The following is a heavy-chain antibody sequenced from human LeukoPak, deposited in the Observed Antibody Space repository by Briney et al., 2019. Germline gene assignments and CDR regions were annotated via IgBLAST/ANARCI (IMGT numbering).Heavy chain of an antibody. J-gene: IGHJ3*02. Sequence: GGSLRLSCAASGFTFSSYSMNWVRQAPGKGLEWVSYISSSGSTIYYADSVKGRFTISRDNAKNSLYLQMNSLRAEDTAVYYCARDYYDILTGFPQGAFDIWGQGTMVTVSS. CDR2: ISSSGSTI. CDR1: GFTFSSYS. D-gene: IGHD3-9*01. V-gene: IGHV3-48*04. CDR3: ARDYYDILTGFPQGAFDI.